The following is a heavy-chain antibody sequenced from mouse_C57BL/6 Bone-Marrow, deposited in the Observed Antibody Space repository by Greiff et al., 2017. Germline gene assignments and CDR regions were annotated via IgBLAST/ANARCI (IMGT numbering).Heavy chain of an antibody. Sequence: QVQLQQSGPELVRPGASVKISCKAPGYTFTSYWMQWVRQRPGQGLEWIGEIFPGSGSTYYNEKFKGKATLTVDTSSSTAYMQLSSLTSEDSAVYFCAREGLRGYYAMGDWGQGTSVTVAS. J-gene: IGHJ4*01. D-gene: IGHD3-3*01. CDR3: AREGLRGYYAMGD. CDR1: GYTFTSYW. V-gene: IGHV1-56*01. CDR2: IFPGSGST.